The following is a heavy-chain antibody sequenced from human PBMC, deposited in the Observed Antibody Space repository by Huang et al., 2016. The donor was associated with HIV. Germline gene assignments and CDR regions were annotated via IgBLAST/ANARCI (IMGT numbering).Heavy chain of an antibody. CDR1: GGSISSGAYS. Sequence: QLQLQESGSGLVKPSQTLSLTCAVSGGSISSGAYSWSWIRQPPGKGLEWIGYIYHSGGTYYIPSLKGRVTISVARSKNQFSLKLSSVTAADTAVYYCARDLAAAGTGAFDIWGQGTMVTVSS. D-gene: IGHD6-13*01. CDR2: IYHSGGT. J-gene: IGHJ3*02. CDR3: ARDLAAAGTGAFDI. V-gene: IGHV4-30-2*01.